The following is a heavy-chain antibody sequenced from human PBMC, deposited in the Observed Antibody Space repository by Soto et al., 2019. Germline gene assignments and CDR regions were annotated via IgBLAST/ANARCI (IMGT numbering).Heavy chain of an antibody. D-gene: IGHD3-9*01. CDR1: GFTFSSYC. CDR2: ISSSGSYI. Sequence: EVQLVESGGGLVKPGGSLRLSCAASGFTFSSYCMNWVRQAPGKGLEWLSSISSSGSYIYYADSVKGRFTISRDNAETSLFLQMGSLEADDMAVYYCARGLAGSYYGILFFYGDAFDILGQETMVTVSS. V-gene: IGHV3-21*01. CDR3: ARGLAGSYYGILFFYGDAFDI. J-gene: IGHJ3*02.